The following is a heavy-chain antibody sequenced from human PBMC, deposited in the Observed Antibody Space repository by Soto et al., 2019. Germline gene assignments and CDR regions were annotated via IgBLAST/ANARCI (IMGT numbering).Heavy chain of an antibody. J-gene: IGHJ4*01. D-gene: IGHD3-10*01. Sequence: GGSLRLSFAASAFNFGNYWISWGRQAPGKGLEWLATIKRDASEKKYVDSGKGRFTMSRDNAKNSLYLQMDSLRAEDTAVYSCARYSGYGSGNSVNHYLDYWGRGTLVTVSS. CDR3: ARYSGYGSGNSVNHYLDY. V-gene: IGHV3-7*01. CDR1: AFNFGNYW. CDR2: IKRDASEK.